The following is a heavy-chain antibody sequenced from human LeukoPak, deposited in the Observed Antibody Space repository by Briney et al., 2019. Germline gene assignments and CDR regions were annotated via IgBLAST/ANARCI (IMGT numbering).Heavy chain of an antibody. CDR2: ISHSGTT. D-gene: IGHD3-3*01. CDR1: GGSFSDYQ. V-gene: IGHV4-34*01. J-gene: IGHJ6*03. CDR3: AGEPLWSGYSYYYYYMDV. Sequence: SETLSLTCAVSGGSFSDYQWNWIRQSPGKGLEWLGEISHSGTTTYNPSLKSRVTISVDTSKNQFSLKLRSVTAADTAVYYCAGEPLWSGYSYYYYYMDVWGKGTTVTVSS.